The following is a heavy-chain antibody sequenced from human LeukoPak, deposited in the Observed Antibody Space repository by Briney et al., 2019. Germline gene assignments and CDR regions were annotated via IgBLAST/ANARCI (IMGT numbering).Heavy chain of an antibody. D-gene: IGHD3-9*01. CDR2: IKQDGSEK. V-gene: IGHV3-7*01. Sequence: GGSLRLSCAASGFTFSSYWMSWVRQAPGKGLEWVANIKQDGSEKYYVDSVKGRFTISRDNAKNSLYLQMNSLRAEDTAVYYCARTYYDILTPLLYWGQGTLVTVSS. CDR3: ARTYYDILTPLLY. CDR1: GFTFSSYW. J-gene: IGHJ4*02.